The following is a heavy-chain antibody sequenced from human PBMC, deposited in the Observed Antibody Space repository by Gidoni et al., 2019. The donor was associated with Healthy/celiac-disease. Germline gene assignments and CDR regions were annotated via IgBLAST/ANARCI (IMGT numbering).Heavy chain of an antibody. CDR1: GFTCSNAW. J-gene: IGHJ5*02. CDR3: TKGLRLGELSLYRNIA. Sequence: EVQLVESGGGWVKHGGSLRLSCAASGFTCSNAWMSWVRQAPGKGLHWVGRITSKADVGTTDSAAPVKARFTISRDASKTPLYLQMNILETEDTAVYYCTKGLRLGELSLYRNIAWGQGTLVTVSS. V-gene: IGHV3-15*01. CDR2: ITSKADVGTT. D-gene: IGHD3-16*02.